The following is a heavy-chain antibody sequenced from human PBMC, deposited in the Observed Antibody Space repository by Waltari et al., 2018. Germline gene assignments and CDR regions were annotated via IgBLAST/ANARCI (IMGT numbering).Heavy chain of an antibody. D-gene: IGHD3-22*01. CDR2: ISSSSSTI. V-gene: IGHV3-48*04. CDR3: AREPSWYYDSSGYEGY. J-gene: IGHJ4*02. CDR1: GFTFSSYS. Sequence: EVQLVESGGGLVQPGGSLRLSCAASGFTFSSYSMNWVRQAPGKGLEWVSYISSSSSTIYYADSVKGRFTISRDNAKNSLYLQMNSLRAEDTAVYYCAREPSWYYDSSGYEGYWGQGTLVTVSS.